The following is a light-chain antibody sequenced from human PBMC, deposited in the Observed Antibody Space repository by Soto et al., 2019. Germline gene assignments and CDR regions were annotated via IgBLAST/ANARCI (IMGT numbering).Light chain of an antibody. V-gene: IGKV3-20*01. CDR3: QQYGYSPIT. J-gene: IGKJ5*01. CDR1: QTVSSSH. CDR2: AAS. Sequence: PGERATLSCRASQTVSSSHLALYQHKPGQAPRLLIYAASSRATGSPDRFSGGGSGTDFTLTISRLEPEDFAVYYCQQYGYSPITFGQGTRLEIK.